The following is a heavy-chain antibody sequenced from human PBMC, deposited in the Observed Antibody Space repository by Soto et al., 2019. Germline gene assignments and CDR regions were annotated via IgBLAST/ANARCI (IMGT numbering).Heavy chain of an antibody. V-gene: IGHV4-59*01. CDR1: SGSISSYY. Sequence: QVQLQESGPRLMKPSETLSLTCTVASGSISSYYWSWLRQPPGKGLEWIGYVYYSGTTNYNSSLKSRVTISIDPSKNQFSLTLNSVTAADTAVYYCARSPFYYFALGTHLYYFDFWDQGALVTVSS. J-gene: IGHJ4*02. CDR3: ARSPFYYFALGTHLYYFDF. D-gene: IGHD3-10*01. CDR2: VYYSGTT.